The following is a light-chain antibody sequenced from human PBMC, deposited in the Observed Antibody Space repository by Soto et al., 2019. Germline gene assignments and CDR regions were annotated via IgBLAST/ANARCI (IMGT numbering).Light chain of an antibody. Sequence: QSVLTQPASVSGSPGQSITISCTGTSSDVGNYNYVSWYQHHPGKAPKLMIYEASYRPTGVSVRFSGSKSGNTASLTISGLQAEDEANYYCSSYTTSRTWVFGGGTKLTVL. J-gene: IGLJ3*02. CDR2: EAS. V-gene: IGLV2-14*01. CDR3: SSYTTSRTWV. CDR1: SSDVGNYNY.